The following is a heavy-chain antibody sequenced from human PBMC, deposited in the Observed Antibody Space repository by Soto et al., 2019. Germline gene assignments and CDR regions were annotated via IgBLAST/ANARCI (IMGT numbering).Heavy chain of an antibody. CDR3: AGTKQWLAFDY. D-gene: IGHD6-19*01. V-gene: IGHV4-59*08. CDR2: IYYSGST. Sequence: SETLSLTCTVSGFSISSYYWSWIRQPPGKGLEWIGYIYYSGSTNYNPSLKSRVTISVDTSKNQFSLKLSSVTAADTAVYYCAGTKQWLAFDYWGRGILVTVSS. J-gene: IGHJ4*02. CDR1: GFSISSYY.